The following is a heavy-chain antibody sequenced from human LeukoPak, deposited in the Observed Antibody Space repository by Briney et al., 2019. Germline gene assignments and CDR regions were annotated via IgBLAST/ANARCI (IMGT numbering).Heavy chain of an antibody. CDR3: ARQPGIAVAGTGNFDY. CDR2: ISSSGSTI. Sequence: GGSLRLSCAASGFAFSSYEMNWVRQAPGKGLEWVSYISSSGSTIYYADSVKGRFTISRDNAKNSLYLQMTSLRAEDTAVYYCARQPGIAVAGTGNFDYWGQGTLVTVSS. V-gene: IGHV3-48*03. D-gene: IGHD6-19*01. J-gene: IGHJ4*02. CDR1: GFAFSSYE.